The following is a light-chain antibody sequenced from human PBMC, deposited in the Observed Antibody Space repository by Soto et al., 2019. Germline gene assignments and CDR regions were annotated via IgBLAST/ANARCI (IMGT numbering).Light chain of an antibody. CDR3: QQRSNWPRT. CDR1: QSVSSY. V-gene: IGKV3-11*01. J-gene: IGKJ1*01. Sequence: ENVLTKSPATLSWSPGERATPPCRASQSVSSYLAWYHQKPGQAPRLLSYDASYRATGIPARFSGSGSGTEFTLTISSLEPEDFAVYYCQQRSNWPRTFGQGTKVDIK. CDR2: DAS.